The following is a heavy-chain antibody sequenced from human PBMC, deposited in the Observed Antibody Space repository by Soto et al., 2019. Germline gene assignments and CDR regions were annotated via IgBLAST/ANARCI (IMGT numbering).Heavy chain of an antibody. D-gene: IGHD6-13*01. CDR2: INPMGGST. V-gene: IGHV1-46*01. J-gene: IGHJ5*02. CDR1: GYTFINYY. CDR3: ARDLAAGDL. Sequence: QEQLVQSGAEVKEPGASVKVSCKASGYTFINYYIHWVRQAPGQGLEWMAIINPMGGSTNYAQEFQGRVTLTSDTSTSTVYMELSSLRFEYTALFYCARDLAAGDLWGQGTLVNVAS.